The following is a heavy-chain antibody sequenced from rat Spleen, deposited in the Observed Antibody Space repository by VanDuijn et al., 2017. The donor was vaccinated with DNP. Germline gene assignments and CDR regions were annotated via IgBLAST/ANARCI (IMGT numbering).Heavy chain of an antibody. V-gene: IGHV5-58*01. J-gene: IGHJ2*01. CDR3: ASYSAPY. CDR1: GFTFSSYW. D-gene: IGHD1-1*01. CDR2: INSDGGSS. Sequence: EVQLVETGGGSVQPGRSLKLSCVASGFTFSSYWMYWIRQAPGKGLEWVASINSDGGSSYYSDSVKGRFSIARDTAENTVYLHMDSVRSEDTATYYCASYSAPYWGQGVMVTVSS.